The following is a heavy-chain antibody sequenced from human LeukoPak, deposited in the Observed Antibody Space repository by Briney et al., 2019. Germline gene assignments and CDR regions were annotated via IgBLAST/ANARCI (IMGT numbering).Heavy chain of an antibody. CDR2: ISYDGSIK. J-gene: IGHJ4*02. CDR3: AQSPLYSDYEELGG. Sequence: TGGSLRLSCAASGFTFSSYDMHWVRQAPGKGLEWVAVISYDGSIKYYADSVKGRFTISRDNSKNTLYLQMNSLRPEDTAVYYCAQSPLYSDYEELGGWGQGTLVTVSS. D-gene: IGHD4-11*01. V-gene: IGHV3-30*03. CDR1: GFTFSSYD.